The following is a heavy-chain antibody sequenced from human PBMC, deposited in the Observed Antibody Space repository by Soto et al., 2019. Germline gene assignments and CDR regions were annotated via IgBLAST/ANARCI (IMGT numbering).Heavy chain of an antibody. CDR1: GGSFSGYY. CDR3: ARDGKLRSRYTIDY. J-gene: IGHJ4*02. Sequence: PSETLSLTCAVYGGSFSGYYWSWIRQPPGKGLEWIGEINHSGSTNYNPSLKSRVTISVDTSKNQFSLKLSSVTAADTDVYYCARDGKLRSRYTIDYWGQGTLVTVSS. V-gene: IGHV4-34*01. D-gene: IGHD6-13*01. CDR2: INHSGST.